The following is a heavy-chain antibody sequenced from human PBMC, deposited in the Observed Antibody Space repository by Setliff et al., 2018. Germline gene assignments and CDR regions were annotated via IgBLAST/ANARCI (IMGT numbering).Heavy chain of an antibody. Sequence: SETLSLTCGVSGASISDSYWSWIRQPPGKGPEWIGHILTTGSTNYNPSLKSRIAISADTSRDRFSLRLTSVTAADTAIYYCARFCGTSNCQRAPLFDYWGQGILVTVSS. J-gene: IGHJ4*02. CDR3: ARFCGTSNCQRAPLFDY. V-gene: IGHV4-4*08. D-gene: IGHD1-1*01. CDR2: ILTTGST. CDR1: GASISDSY.